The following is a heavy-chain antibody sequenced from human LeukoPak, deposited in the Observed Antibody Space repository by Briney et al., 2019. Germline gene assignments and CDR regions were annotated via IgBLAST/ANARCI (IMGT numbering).Heavy chain of an antibody. CDR3: ARGSTNWFYP. J-gene: IGHJ5*02. Sequence: VSVKVSCKASGYTFTTYGISWVRQAPGQGLEWMGSISANNGNTYYTQMLQGRVTMTTDTSTSTAYMELRSLRSDDTAVYYCARGSTNWFYPWGEGTLVTVSS. CDR1: GYTFTTYG. D-gene: IGHD5/OR15-5a*01. CDR2: ISANNGNT. V-gene: IGHV1-18*01.